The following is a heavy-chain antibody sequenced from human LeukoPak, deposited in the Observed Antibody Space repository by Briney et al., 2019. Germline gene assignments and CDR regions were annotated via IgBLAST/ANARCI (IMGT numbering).Heavy chain of an antibody. J-gene: IGHJ4*02. CDR2: IWCDGSNK. Sequence: GRSLRLSCAASGFTFSSYGMHWVRQAPGKGLEWVAVIWCDGSNKYYADSVKGRFTISRDNSKNTLYLQMNSLRAEDTAVYYCARDTGYSSSWYYFDYWVREPWSPSPQ. CDR3: ARDTGYSSSWYYFDY. D-gene: IGHD6-13*01. V-gene: IGHV3-33*01. CDR1: GFTFSSYG.